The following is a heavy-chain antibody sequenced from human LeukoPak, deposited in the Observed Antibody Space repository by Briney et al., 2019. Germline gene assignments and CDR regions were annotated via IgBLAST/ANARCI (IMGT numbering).Heavy chain of an antibody. J-gene: IGHJ4*02. V-gene: IGHV3-74*01. CDR3: ARVSSFSTSSAEIDY. Sequence: GGSLRLSCAASGFTFSSYWMHWVRHAPGKGLVWVSRINSDGSSTSYADSVKGRFTISRDNAKNTLYLQMNSLRAEDTAVYYCARVSSFSTSSAEIDYWGQGTLVTVSS. CDR1: GFTFSSYW. CDR2: INSDGSST. D-gene: IGHD6-25*01.